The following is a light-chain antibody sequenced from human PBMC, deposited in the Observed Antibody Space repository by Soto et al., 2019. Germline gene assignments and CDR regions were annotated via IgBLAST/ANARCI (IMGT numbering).Light chain of an antibody. CDR1: QGIRSA. CDR3: QQVNSYPQT. V-gene: IGKV1-13*02. Sequence: AIQVTQSPSSLSASVGDRVTITCRTSQGIRSALGWYQQKPGKVPKLLIYAASTLQSGVPARFSGSRSGTDFTLTISSLQPEDFATYYCQQVNSYPQTFGQGTRLEIK. J-gene: IGKJ5*01. CDR2: AAS.